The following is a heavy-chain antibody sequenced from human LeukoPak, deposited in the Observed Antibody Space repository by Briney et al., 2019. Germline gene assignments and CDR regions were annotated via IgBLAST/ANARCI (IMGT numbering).Heavy chain of an antibody. J-gene: IGHJ3*01. CDR2: FGLYGGTT. Sequence: GGSLRLSCAGSGFTFGGYGMHWFRQAPGKGLEWVSSFGLYGGTTHYADSVKGRFTISRDNSKNTLYLQMTSLRADDTAVYYCVKDSSTTSWYFAFDVWGQGTMVAVSS. CDR3: VKDSSTTSWYFAFDV. V-gene: IGHV3-23*01. CDR1: GFTFGGYG. D-gene: IGHD2-2*01.